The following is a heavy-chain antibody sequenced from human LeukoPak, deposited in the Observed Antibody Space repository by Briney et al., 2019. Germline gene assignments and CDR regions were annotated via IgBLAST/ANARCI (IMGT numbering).Heavy chain of an antibody. V-gene: IGHV4-61*01. D-gene: IGHD6-19*01. J-gene: IGHJ4*02. Sequence: SETLSLTCTVSGGSVSSGSYYWSWIRQPPGKGLEWIGYIYYNGNTNYNSSLRSRVTISVDTSKNQFSLKLTSVSAADTAIYYCAKGGWSLDSWGQGTLVTVSS. CDR3: AKGGWSLDS. CDR2: IYYNGNT. CDR1: GGSVSSGSYY.